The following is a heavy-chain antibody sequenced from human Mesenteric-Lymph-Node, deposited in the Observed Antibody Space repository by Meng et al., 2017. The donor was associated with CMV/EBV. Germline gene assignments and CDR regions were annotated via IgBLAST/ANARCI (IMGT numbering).Heavy chain of an antibody. CDR3: ARASEVIIPNFDY. J-gene: IGHJ4*02. CDR1: GFTFSDYY. V-gene: IGHV3-11*06. D-gene: IGHD3-22*01. CDR2: ISGNGAYT. Sequence: GGSLRLSCTASGFTFSDYYMTWIRQTPGKGLEWVSSISGNGAYTFHADAVKGRFTISRDTPNGSVFLQMNSLRAEDTAVYYCARASEVIIPNFDYWGQGTLVTVSS.